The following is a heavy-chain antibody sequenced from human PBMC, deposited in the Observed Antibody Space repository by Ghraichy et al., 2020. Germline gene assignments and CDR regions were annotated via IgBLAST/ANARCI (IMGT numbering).Heavy chain of an antibody. Sequence: SETLSLTCTVSGGSVSSGSYYWSWIRQPPGKGLEWIGYIYYSGSTNYNPSLKSRVTISVDTSKNQFSLKLSSVTAADTAVYYCASFGSGYDMASLYFDYWGQGTLVTVSS. CDR1: GGSVSSGSYY. CDR2: IYYSGST. CDR3: ASFGSGYDMASLYFDY. D-gene: IGHD5-12*01. V-gene: IGHV4-61*01. J-gene: IGHJ4*02.